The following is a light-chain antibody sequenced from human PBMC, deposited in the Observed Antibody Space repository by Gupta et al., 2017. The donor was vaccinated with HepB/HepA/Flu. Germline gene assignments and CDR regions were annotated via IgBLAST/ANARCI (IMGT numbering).Light chain of an antibody. J-gene: IGLJ2*01. V-gene: IGLV3-19*01. CDR2: GKN. CDR1: SLRSYY. Sequence: SSELPQDPAVSVALGQTVSITCQGDSLRSYYASWYQQKPGQAPVLVIYGKNNRPSGIPDRFSGSSSGNTASLTITGAQAEDEADYYCNSRDSSGNHVLFGGGTKLTVL. CDR3: NSRDSSGNHVL.